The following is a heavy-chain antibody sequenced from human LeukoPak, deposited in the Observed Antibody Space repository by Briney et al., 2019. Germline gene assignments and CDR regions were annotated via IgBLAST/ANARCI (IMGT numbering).Heavy chain of an antibody. Sequence: ASVKVSCKASGYTFTSYAMNWVRQAPGQGLEWMGRIDPKTGATVSAQKFRGRVTMTRDTSISTAYMDLTSLISDDAALYYCARDAAVSADYWGQGTLVSVSS. J-gene: IGHJ4*02. CDR2: IDPKTGAT. CDR1: GYTFTSYA. V-gene: IGHV1-2*06. D-gene: IGHD2-8*01. CDR3: ARDAAVSADY.